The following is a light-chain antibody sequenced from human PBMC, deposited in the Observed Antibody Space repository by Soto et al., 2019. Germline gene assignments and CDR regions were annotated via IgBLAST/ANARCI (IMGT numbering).Light chain of an antibody. J-gene: IGKJ1*01. CDR2: DAS. V-gene: IGKV1-27*01. CDR1: QGVSDY. CDR3: QKYNSAPRR. Sequence: DIQMTQSTSSLSASVGDRVTITCRASQGVSDYFAWYQQKPGKVPKLLIYDASPLQSRVTSRFSGSGSGTYFTLTISSLQPEDVAACYCQKYNSAPRRFNQGTKVEIK.